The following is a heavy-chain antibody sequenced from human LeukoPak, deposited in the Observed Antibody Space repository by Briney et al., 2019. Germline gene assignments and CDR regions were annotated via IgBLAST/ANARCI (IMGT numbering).Heavy chain of an antibody. V-gene: IGHV3-11*06. CDR2: ISTGSSFT. D-gene: IGHD3-16*01. CDR1: GFTFSDYY. Sequence: GGSLRLSCAASGFTFSDYYMSWIRQAPGRGLEWVSYISTGSSFTGYADSVKGRFTISRDNAKNSLYLQMNSLRAEDTAVYYCARGLTAYTLDYWGQGTLVTVSS. CDR3: ARGLTAYTLDY. J-gene: IGHJ4*02.